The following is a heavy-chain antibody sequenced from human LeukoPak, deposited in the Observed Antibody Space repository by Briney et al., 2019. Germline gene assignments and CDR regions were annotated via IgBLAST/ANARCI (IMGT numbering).Heavy chain of an antibody. V-gene: IGHV3-7*04. J-gene: IGHJ3*02. CDR2: IREDGSEK. Sequence: LAGGSLRLSCAASGFTFSAYWMSWVRQAPGKGLEWVANIREDGSEKYYVDSVKGQFTISRDNAKNSLYLQMNSLRDEDTAVYYCARARYYGSGSGDAFDIWGQGALVTVSS. CDR1: GFTFSAYW. CDR3: ARARYYGSGSGDAFDI. D-gene: IGHD3-10*01.